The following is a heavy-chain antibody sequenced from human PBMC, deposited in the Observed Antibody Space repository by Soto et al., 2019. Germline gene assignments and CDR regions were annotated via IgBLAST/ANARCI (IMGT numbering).Heavy chain of an antibody. CDR2: IYHSGST. D-gene: IGHD1-1*01. CDR1: GGSISSGGYS. V-gene: IGHV4-30-2*01. J-gene: IGHJ5*02. Sequence: QLQLQESGSGLVRPSQTLSLTCAVSGGSISSGGYSWKWIRQPPGKGLEWIGDIYHSGSTLYKPSLKSRVTISVDTSKNQFSLKLSSVTAADTAVYYCGRYQLEVNWFDPWGQGTLVTVSS. CDR3: GRYQLEVNWFDP.